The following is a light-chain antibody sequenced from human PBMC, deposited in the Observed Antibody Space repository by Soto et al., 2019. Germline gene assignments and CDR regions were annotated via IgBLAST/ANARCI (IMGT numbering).Light chain of an antibody. CDR3: QQANSFPIT. J-gene: IGKJ5*01. V-gene: IGKV1-12*01. CDR1: QSISNW. CDR2: DAS. Sequence: IQFTQSPSSPCSSLVYILTITFLASQSISNWLAWFQQKPGKAPKLLIYDASNLESGVPSRFSGSGSATEFTLTISSLQPEDFATYYCQQANSFPITFGQGTRLEI.